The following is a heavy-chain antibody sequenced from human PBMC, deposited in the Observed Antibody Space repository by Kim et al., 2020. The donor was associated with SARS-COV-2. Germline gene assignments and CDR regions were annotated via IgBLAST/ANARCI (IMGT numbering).Heavy chain of an antibody. V-gene: IGHV1-69*13. D-gene: IGHD6-13*01. CDR2: IIPIVGTA. J-gene: IGHJ4*02. CDR3: ARIGSSWDSFDY. Sequence: SVKVSCKASGGTFSSYAISWVRQAPGQGLEWMGGIIPIVGTANYAQKFQGRVTITADESTSTAYMELSSLRSEDTAVYYCARIGSSWDSFDYWGQGTLVTVSS. CDR1: GGTFSSYA.